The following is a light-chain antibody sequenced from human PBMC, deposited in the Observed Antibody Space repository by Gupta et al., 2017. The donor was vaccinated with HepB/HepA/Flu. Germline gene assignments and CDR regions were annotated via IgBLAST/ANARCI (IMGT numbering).Light chain of an antibody. J-gene: IGLJ3*02. Sequence: SYVLTQPPSVSVAPGKTARITCGGNHIGTKSVHWYQQKPGQAPVLVVYDDGDRPSGIPERFSGSNSGNTATLTISRVEAGDEADYYCQVWDSSTDHPNWVFGGGTKLTVL. CDR3: QVWDSSTDHPNWV. V-gene: IGLV3-21*03. CDR1: HIGTKS. CDR2: DDG.